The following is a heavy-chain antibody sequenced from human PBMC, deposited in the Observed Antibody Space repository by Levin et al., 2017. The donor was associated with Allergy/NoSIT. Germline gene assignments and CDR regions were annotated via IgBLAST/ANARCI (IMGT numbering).Heavy chain of an antibody. CDR3: FAGTGAFDI. J-gene: IGHJ3*02. V-gene: IGHV4-59*01. CDR2: IYYSGST. D-gene: IGHD6-13*01. Sequence: SETLSLTCTVSGGSISSYYWSWIRQPPGKGLEWIGYIYYSGSTNYNPSLKSRVTISVDTSKNQFSLKLSSVTAADTAVDYCFAGTGAFDIWGQGTMVTVSS. CDR1: GGSISSYY.